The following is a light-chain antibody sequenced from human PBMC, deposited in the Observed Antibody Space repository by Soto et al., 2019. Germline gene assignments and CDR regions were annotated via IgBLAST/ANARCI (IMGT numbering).Light chain of an antibody. CDR1: RSVLYNSNNKNY. Sequence: DIVMTQSPDSLAVSLGERATINCKSSRSVLYNSNNKNYLAWYQQKPGQPPKLLIYWASTRESGVPDRFSGSGSETDFTLTISSLQAEDVAVYYCQHYYTTPRTIGQGTKLEIK. V-gene: IGKV4-1*01. CDR3: QHYYTTPRT. J-gene: IGKJ2*01. CDR2: WAS.